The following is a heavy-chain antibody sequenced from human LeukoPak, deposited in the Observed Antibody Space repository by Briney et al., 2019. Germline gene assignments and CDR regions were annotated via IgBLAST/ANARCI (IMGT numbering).Heavy chain of an antibody. CDR2: IKHDGSEK. CDR3: ALYNWNSKRDLDY. Sequence: GGSLRLSCAASGFTFSSHWMSWVRQAPGKGVEWVANIKHDGSEKYYVGSVKGRFTISRDNAKNSLYLQMNSLRAEDTAVYYCALYNWNSKRDLDYWGQGTLVTVSS. J-gene: IGHJ4*02. V-gene: IGHV3-7*05. D-gene: IGHD1-7*01. CDR1: GFTFSSHW.